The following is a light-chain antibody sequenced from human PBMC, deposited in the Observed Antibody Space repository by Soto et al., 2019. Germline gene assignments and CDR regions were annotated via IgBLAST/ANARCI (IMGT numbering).Light chain of an antibody. Sequence: EIVMTQSPATQSVSPGERATLSCRASQSVSSNLAWYQQKPGQAPRLLIYGASTRATGIPARFSGSGSGTAFTLTISSLQSEDFAVYYCQQYNYWYTFGQGTKLEI. CDR3: QQYNYWYT. CDR2: GAS. CDR1: QSVSSN. J-gene: IGKJ2*01. V-gene: IGKV3-15*01.